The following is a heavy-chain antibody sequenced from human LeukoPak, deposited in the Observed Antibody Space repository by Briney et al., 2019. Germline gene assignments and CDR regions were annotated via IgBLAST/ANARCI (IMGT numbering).Heavy chain of an antibody. CDR3: ARRGYCTNGVCSGAFDI. D-gene: IGHD2-8*01. CDR1: GYSFTSYW. CDR2: IYPGDSDT. J-gene: IGHJ3*02. V-gene: IGHV5-51*01. Sequence: GESLKISCKGSGYSFTSYWIGWVRQMPGKGLEWMGIIYPGDSDTRYSPSFQGQVTISADKSISTAYLQWSSLKALDTAMYYCARRGYCTNGVCSGAFDIWGQGTMVTVSS.